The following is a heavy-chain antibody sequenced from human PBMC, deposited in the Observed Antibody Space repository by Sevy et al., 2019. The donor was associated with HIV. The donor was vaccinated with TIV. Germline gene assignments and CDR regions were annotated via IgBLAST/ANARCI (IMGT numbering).Heavy chain of an antibody. D-gene: IGHD3-10*01. CDR3: ARVGAWYYGSTGNAFDI. J-gene: IGHJ3*02. V-gene: IGHV4-59*11. CDR2: IQYSGST. CDR1: GGSISTHY. Sequence: SETLSLTCTVSGGSISTHYWSWIRQPPGKGLEWIGYIQYSGSTNNNPSLKSRVTISIDTSKNLFSLKLSSVTAADTAVYYCARVGAWYYGSTGNAFDIWGQGTLVTVSS.